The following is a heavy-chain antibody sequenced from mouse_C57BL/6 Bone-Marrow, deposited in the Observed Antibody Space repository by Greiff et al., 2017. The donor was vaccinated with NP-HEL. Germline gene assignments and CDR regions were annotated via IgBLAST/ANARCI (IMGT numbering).Heavy chain of an antibody. CDR1: GYTFTSYW. D-gene: IGHD2-10*02. J-gene: IGHJ4*01. CDR2: INPSNGGT. Sequence: QVQLQQPGTELVKPGASVKLSCKASGYTFTSYWMHWVKQRPGQGLEWIGNINPSNGGTNYNEKFKCKATLTVDKSSSTAYMQLSSLTSEDSAVEYSAREEYGNYTYAMDNWGQGTTVTVAS. V-gene: IGHV1-53*01. CDR3: AREEYGNYTYAMDN.